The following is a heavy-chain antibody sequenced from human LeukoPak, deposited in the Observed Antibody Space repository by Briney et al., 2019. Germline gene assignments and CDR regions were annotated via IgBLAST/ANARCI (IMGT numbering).Heavy chain of an antibody. CDR1: GGSLSSSSYY. CDR3: ARGHCSSTSCLDAFDI. CDR2: IYYSGST. Sequence: SETLSLTCTVSGGSLSSSSYYEGWIRQAPGKGLEWIGSIYYSGSTYYNPSLKSRVTISVDTSKNQFSLKLSSVTAADTAVYYCARGHCSSTSCLDAFDIWGQGTMVTVSS. J-gene: IGHJ3*02. D-gene: IGHD2-2*01. V-gene: IGHV4-39*01.